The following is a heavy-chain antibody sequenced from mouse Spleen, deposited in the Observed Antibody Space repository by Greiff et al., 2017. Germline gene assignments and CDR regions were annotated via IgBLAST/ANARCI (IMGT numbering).Heavy chain of an antibody. V-gene: IGHV5-15*01. CDR2: ISNLAYSI. CDR3: ARHEGGYSFDY. J-gene: IGHJ2*01. CDR1: GFTFSDYG. D-gene: IGHD1-1*02. Sequence: EVKVVESGGGLVQPGGSLKLSCAASGFTFSDYGMAWVRQAPRKGPEWVAFISNLAYSIYYADTVTGRFTISRENAKNTLYLEMSSLRSEDTAMYYCARHEGGYSFDYWGQGTTLTVSS.